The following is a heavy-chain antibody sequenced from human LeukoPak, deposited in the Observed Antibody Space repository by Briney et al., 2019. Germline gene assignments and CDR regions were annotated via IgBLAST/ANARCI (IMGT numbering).Heavy chain of an antibody. D-gene: IGHD3-9*01. CDR3: ARDVDGTFEY. J-gene: IGHJ4*02. CDR2: IYASGST. V-gene: IGHV4-4*07. Sequence: SETLSLTCIVSGGSISSYYWNWIRQPAGKGLEWVGRIYASGSTNYNPSLKSRVTMSVDTSRNQFSLKLSSVTAADTAVYYCARDVDGTFEYWGQGTLVTVSS. CDR1: GGSISSYY.